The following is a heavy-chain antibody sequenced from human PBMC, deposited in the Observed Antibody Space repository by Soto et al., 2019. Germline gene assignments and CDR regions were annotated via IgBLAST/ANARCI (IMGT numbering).Heavy chain of an antibody. Sequence: QVHLVQSSAEVKKPGSSVKVSCKASGGTFTSIAFSWVRQAPGQGLEWMGGIIPVLGTPNYAQKFQGRVTITADASTTTVHMELSRLRSDDTAVYYFASSAGLDHLLNYYGLNVWGQGPPVTV. D-gene: IGHD6-13*01. CDR2: IIPVLGTP. CDR3: ASSAGLDHLLNYYGLNV. V-gene: IGHV1-69*01. J-gene: IGHJ6*02. CDR1: GGTFTSIA.